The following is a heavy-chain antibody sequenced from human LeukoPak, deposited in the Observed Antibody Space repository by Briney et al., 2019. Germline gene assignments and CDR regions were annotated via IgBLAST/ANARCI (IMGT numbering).Heavy chain of an antibody. CDR1: GFTFGDYA. J-gene: IGHJ5*02. CDR3: TRVGATEWFDP. V-gene: IGHV3-49*03. Sequence: GGSLRLSCTASGFTFGDYAMSWFRQAPGKGLEWVGFIRSKAYGGTTEYAASVKGRFTISRDDSKSIAYLQMNSLKTEDTAVYYCTRVGATEWFDPWGQGTLVTVSS. D-gene: IGHD1-26*01. CDR2: IRSKAYGGTT.